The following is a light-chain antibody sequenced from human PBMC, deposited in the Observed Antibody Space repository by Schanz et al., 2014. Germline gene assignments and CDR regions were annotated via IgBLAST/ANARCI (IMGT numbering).Light chain of an antibody. V-gene: IGLV2-11*01. CDR3: SSYTSSTLGV. CDR2: DVS. J-gene: IGLJ3*02. Sequence: QSALTQPRSVSGSPGQSVTISCTGTSSDVGGYNYVSWYQQHPGKAPKLMIYDVSNRPSGVPDRFSGSKSGNTASLTISGLQAEDEADYYCSSYTSSTLGVFGGGTKLTVL. CDR1: SSDVGGYNY.